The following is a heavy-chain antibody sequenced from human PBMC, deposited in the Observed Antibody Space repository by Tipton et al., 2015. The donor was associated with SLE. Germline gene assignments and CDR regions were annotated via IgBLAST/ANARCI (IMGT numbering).Heavy chain of an antibody. V-gene: IGHV4-61*01. Sequence: TLSLTCSVSGGSVSNPSYYCGWIRQPPGKGLEWIGYIGHSGSTNYNPSLNSRVTMSIDTSKNQFSLKLTSVTAADTAVYYCARQLGWGDPFAFDYWGQGTLVTVSP. J-gene: IGHJ4*02. CDR3: ARQLGWGDPFAFDY. D-gene: IGHD2-21*02. CDR1: GGSVSNPSYY. CDR2: IGHSGST.